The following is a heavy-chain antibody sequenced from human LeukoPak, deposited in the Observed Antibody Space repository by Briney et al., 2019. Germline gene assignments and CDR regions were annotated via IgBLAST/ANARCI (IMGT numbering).Heavy chain of an antibody. J-gene: IGHJ3*02. CDR2: IYTGGTT. V-gene: IGHV3-66*02. Sequence: GGSLRLSCAASGFTVSSNYVSWVRQAPGKGLEWVSIIYTGGTTNYADSVKGRFTISRDTSKNTLYLQMKSLRAGDTAVYYCARGGISDSWSEGAFDIWGQGTMVTVSS. D-gene: IGHD6-13*01. CDR1: GFTVSSNY. CDR3: ARGGISDSWSEGAFDI.